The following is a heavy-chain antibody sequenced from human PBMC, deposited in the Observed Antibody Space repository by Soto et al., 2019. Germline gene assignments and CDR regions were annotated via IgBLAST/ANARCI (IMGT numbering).Heavy chain of an antibody. V-gene: IGHV3-21*01. CDR3: ARAAAAADPDYYYYYMDV. Sequence: PGGSLRLSCAASGFTFSSYSMNWVRQAPGKGLEWVSSISSSSSYIYYADSVKGRFTISRDNAKNSLYLQMNSLRAEDTAVYYCARAAAAADPDYYYYYMDVWGKGTTVTVSS. CDR1: GFTFSSYS. J-gene: IGHJ6*03. CDR2: ISSSSSYI. D-gene: IGHD6-13*01.